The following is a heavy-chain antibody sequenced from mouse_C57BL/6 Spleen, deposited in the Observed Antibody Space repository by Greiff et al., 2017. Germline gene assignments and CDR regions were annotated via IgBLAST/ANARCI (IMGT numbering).Heavy chain of an antibody. V-gene: IGHV1-26*01. CDR2: INPNNGGT. D-gene: IGHD1-1*01. CDR1: GYTFTDYY. CDR3: ARSYYYGSSYVEKNYFDY. J-gene: IGHJ2*01. Sequence: VQLQQSGPELVKPGASVKISCKASGYTFTDYYMNWVKQSHGKSLEWIGDINPNNGGTSYNQKFKGKATLTVDKSSSTAYMELRSLTSEDSAVYYCARSYYYGSSYVEKNYFDYWGQGTTLTVSS.